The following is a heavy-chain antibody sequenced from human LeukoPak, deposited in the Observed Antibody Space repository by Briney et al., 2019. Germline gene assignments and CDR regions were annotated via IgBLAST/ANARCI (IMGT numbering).Heavy chain of an antibody. V-gene: IGHV3-48*04. Sequence: PGGSLRLSCEASGFTFSSYSMNWVRQAPGKGLEGVSFISSSSSIIHYADSVKGRFTISRDNAKNSLYLQMNSLRAEDTAVYYCARSGTTYYYDSGSRIWGQGTMVTVSS. CDR3: ARSGTTYYYDSGSRI. D-gene: IGHD3-22*01. CDR2: ISSSSSII. J-gene: IGHJ3*02. CDR1: GFTFSSYS.